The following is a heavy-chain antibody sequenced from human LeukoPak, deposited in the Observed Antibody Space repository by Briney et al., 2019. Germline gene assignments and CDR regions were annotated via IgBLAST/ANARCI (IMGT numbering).Heavy chain of an antibody. CDR1: GGSISSSDW. Sequence: SETLSLTCAVSGGSISSSDWWSWVRQPPGKGLEWIGSIYYSGSTYYNPSLKSRVTISVDTSKNQFSLKLSSVTAADTAVYYCAGRDGYNYVGYWGQGTLVTVSS. CDR2: IYYSGST. V-gene: IGHV4-39*01. J-gene: IGHJ4*02. D-gene: IGHD5-24*01. CDR3: AGRDGYNYVGY.